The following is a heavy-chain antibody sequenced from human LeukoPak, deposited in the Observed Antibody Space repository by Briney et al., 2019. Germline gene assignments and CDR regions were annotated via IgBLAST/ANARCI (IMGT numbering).Heavy chain of an antibody. Sequence: GGSLRLSCAASGFTFSNYAMTWVRQAPGRGLEWVSVITASDGTSYADSVKGRFTISRDNSKNTLYLQMNSLRAEDTAVYYCARGASGPYCWGQGTLVTVSS. D-gene: IGHD3-10*01. CDR1: GFTFSNYA. CDR2: ITASDGT. J-gene: IGHJ4*02. CDR3: ARGASGPYC. V-gene: IGHV3-23*01.